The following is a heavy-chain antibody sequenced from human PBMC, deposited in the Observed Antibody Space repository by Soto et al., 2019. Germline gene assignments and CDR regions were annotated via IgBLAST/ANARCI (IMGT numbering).Heavy chain of an antibody. CDR1: GYTFISSW. Sequence: PGESLKISCKGSGYTFISSWIGWVRQMPGKGLEWMGIIYPDNSDTRYSPSVQGQVTMSVDKSIRTAYLQWRSLKASDTAMYYCVRHDSTGYYPYWGQGTLVTVSS. D-gene: IGHD3-22*01. J-gene: IGHJ4*02. CDR3: VRHDSTGYYPY. CDR2: IYPDNSDT. V-gene: IGHV5-51*01.